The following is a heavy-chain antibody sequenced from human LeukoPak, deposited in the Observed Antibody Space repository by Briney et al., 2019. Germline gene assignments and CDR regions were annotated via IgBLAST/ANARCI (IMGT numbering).Heavy chain of an antibody. CDR2: LSGDTGDT. Sequence: ASVTVSCKTSGYMVSDYYMHWVRQAPGQGLEWMGWLSGDTGDTDSPQKFKGRVTMTRDTATNTAYMQLSRLTYDDTAIYFCARVRDNACDYWGQGTLVTVSP. V-gene: IGHV1-2*02. CDR3: ARVRDNACDY. J-gene: IGHJ4*02. CDR1: GYMVSDYY. D-gene: IGHD1-1*01.